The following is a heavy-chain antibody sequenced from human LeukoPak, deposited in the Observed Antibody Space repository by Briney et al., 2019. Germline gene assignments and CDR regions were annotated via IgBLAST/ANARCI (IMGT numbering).Heavy chain of an antibody. CDR3: AREDDYYYDSSGSYFDY. Sequence: GGSLRLSCAAPAFTFSSYGMHWVRQATGKGLEWVTFTRYDGSNKYYADSVKGRFTISRDNSKNTLYLQMNSLRAEDTAVYYCAREDDYYYDSSGSYFDYWGQGTLVTVSS. D-gene: IGHD3-22*01. CDR2: TRYDGSNK. V-gene: IGHV3-30*02. CDR1: AFTFSSYG. J-gene: IGHJ4*02.